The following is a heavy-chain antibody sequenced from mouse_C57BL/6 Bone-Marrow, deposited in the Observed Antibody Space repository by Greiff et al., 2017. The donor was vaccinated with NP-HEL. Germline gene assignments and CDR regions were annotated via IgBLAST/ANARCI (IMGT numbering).Heavy chain of an antibody. CDR3: ASPGSSTAWFAY. D-gene: IGHD1-1*01. Sequence: VQLQQPGAELVKPGASVKMSCKASGYTFTSYWITWVKQRPGQGLEWIGDIYPGSGSTNYNEKFKSKATLTVDTSSSTAYMQLSSLTSEDSAVYYCASPGSSTAWFAYWGQGTLVTVSA. CDR1: GYTFTSYW. J-gene: IGHJ3*01. CDR2: IYPGSGST. V-gene: IGHV1-55*01.